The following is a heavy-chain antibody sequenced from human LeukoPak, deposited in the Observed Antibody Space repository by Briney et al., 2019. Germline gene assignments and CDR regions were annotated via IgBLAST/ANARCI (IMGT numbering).Heavy chain of an antibody. V-gene: IGHV1-24*01. CDR3: ATGPASGGTPPNWFDP. CDR2: FDPEDGET. CDR1: GYTLTELS. J-gene: IGHJ5*02. Sequence: ASVKVSCKVSGYTLTELSMHWVRQAHGKGLEWMGGFDPEDGETIYAQKFQGRVTMTEDTSTDTAYMELSSLRSEDTAVYYCATGPASGGTPPNWFDPWGQGTLVTVSS. D-gene: IGHD6-6*01.